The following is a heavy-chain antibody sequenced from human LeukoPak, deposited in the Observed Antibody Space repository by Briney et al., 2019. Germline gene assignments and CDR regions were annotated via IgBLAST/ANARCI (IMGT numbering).Heavy chain of an antibody. D-gene: IGHD2-2*01. CDR2: ISSSSSYI. J-gene: IGHJ4*02. V-gene: IGHV3-21*01. CDR1: GFTFSSYS. CDR3: ARSREKDCSSTSCQLITDY. Sequence: PGGSLRLSCAASGFTFSSYSMNWVRQAPGKGLGWVSSISSSSSYIYYADSVKGRFTISRDNAKNSLYLQMNSLRAEDTAVYYCARSREKDCSSTSCQLITDYWGQGTLVTVSS.